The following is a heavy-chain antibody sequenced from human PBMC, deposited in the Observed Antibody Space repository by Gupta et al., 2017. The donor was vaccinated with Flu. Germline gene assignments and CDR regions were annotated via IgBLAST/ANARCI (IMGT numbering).Heavy chain of an antibody. CDR3: ARRGYTYGQTWFDP. V-gene: IGHV3-11*01. CDR2: ISTGGTTI. J-gene: IGHJ5*02. Sequence: MNWIRQAPGKGLEWISHISTGGTTIYYADSVKGRFTISRDNAKNSLFLHMNSLRAEDTAVYYCARRGYTYGQTWFDPWGQGTLVTVSS. D-gene: IGHD5-18*01.